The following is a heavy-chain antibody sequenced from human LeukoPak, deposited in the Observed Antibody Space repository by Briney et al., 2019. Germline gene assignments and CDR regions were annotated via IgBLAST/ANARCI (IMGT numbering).Heavy chain of an antibody. V-gene: IGHV4-4*02. CDR1: GVSMSSNNW. CDR3: ARHEAFSKKD. J-gene: IGHJ4*02. D-gene: IGHD3-16*01. CDR2: IHESGST. Sequence: SETLSLTCAVSGVSMSSNNWWSWVRQPPGKGLEWIGEIHESGSTNYNPSLKSRVTISVDKSKDQFSLKLSSVTAADTAVYYCARHEAFSKKDWGQGTQVTVS.